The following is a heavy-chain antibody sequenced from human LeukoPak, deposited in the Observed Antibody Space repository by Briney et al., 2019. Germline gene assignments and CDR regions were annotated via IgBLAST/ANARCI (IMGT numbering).Heavy chain of an antibody. Sequence: SETLSLTCTVSGGSISSSSYYWGWIRQPPGKGLEWIGSIYYSGSTYYNPSLKSRVTISVDTSKNQFSLKLSSVTAADTAVYYCARVLITYYYDSSGYWDDAFDIWGQGTMVTVSS. CDR2: IYYSGST. D-gene: IGHD3-22*01. V-gene: IGHV4-39*07. J-gene: IGHJ3*02. CDR1: GGSISSSSYY. CDR3: ARVLITYYYDSSGYWDDAFDI.